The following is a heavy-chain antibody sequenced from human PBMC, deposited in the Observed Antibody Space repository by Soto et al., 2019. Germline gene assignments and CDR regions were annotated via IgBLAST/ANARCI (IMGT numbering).Heavy chain of an antibody. CDR1: GFTFSSSA. D-gene: IGHD6-13*01. CDR2: ISYDGSNK. Sequence: QVQLVESGGGVVQPGRSLRLSCAASGFTFSSSAMHWVRQAPGKGLEWVAVISYDGSNKYYADSVKGRFTISRDNSKNTLYLQMNSLRAEDTAVYYCLGSSSRDYYYYGMDVWGQGTTVTVSS. J-gene: IGHJ6*02. CDR3: LGSSSRDYYYYGMDV. V-gene: IGHV3-30-3*01.